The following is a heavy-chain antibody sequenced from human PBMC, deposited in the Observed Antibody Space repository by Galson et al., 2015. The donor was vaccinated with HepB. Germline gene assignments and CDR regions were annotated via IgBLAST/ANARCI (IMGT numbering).Heavy chain of an antibody. CDR3: ARDHVLLWFGELFPNYYYYGVDV. J-gene: IGHJ6*02. Sequence: CAISGDSVSSNSAAWNWIRQSPSRGLEWLGRTYYRSKWYNDYAVSVKSRITINPDTSKNQFSLQLNSVTPEDTAVYYCARDHVLLWFGELFPNYYYYGVDVWGQGTTVTVSS. V-gene: IGHV6-1*01. CDR1: GDSVSSNSAA. CDR2: TYYRSKWYN. D-gene: IGHD3-10*01.